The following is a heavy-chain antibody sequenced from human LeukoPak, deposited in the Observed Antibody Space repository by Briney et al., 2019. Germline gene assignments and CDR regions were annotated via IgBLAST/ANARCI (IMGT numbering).Heavy chain of an antibody. CDR3: AKDVISSSWYVGNWFDP. J-gene: IGHJ5*02. D-gene: IGHD6-13*01. Sequence: PGRSLRLSCAASGFTFSSYAMSWVRQAPGKGLEWVSAISGSGGSTYYADSVKGRFTISRDNSKNTLYLQMNSLRAEDTAVYYCAKDVISSSWYVGNWFDPWGQGTLVTVSS. V-gene: IGHV3-23*01. CDR1: GFTFSSYA. CDR2: ISGSGGST.